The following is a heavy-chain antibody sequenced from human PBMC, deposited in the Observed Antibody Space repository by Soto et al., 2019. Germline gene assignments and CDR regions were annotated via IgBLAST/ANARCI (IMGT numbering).Heavy chain of an antibody. D-gene: IGHD2-15*01. CDR2: ISSSSSYI. Sequence: EVQLVESGGGLVKPGGSLRLSCAASGFTFSSYSMNWVRQAPGKGLEWVSSISSSSSYIYYADSVKGRFTISRDNAKNSLYLQMNSLRAEDTAVYYCARDLYKMKGYCSGGSCRSFFDYWGQGTLVTVSS. CDR1: GFTFSSYS. J-gene: IGHJ4*02. CDR3: ARDLYKMKGYCSGGSCRSFFDY. V-gene: IGHV3-21*01.